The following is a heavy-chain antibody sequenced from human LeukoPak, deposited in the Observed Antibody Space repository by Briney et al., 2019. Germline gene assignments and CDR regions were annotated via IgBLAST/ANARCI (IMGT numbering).Heavy chain of an antibody. J-gene: IGHJ4*02. CDR1: GYTFTGYY. CDR2: INPNSGGT. Sequence: ASVKVSCKASGYTFTGYYMHWVRQAPGQGLEWMGWINPNSGGTNYAQKFQGRVTMTRDTSISTAYMELSRLRSGDTAVYYCARDRVGYDSSGYYSDYWGQGTLVTVSS. D-gene: IGHD3-22*01. V-gene: IGHV1-2*02. CDR3: ARDRVGYDSSGYYSDY.